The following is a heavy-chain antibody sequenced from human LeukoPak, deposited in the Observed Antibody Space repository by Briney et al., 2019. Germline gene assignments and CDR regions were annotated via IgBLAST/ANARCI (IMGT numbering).Heavy chain of an antibody. Sequence: GGSLRLSCAASGFTFSSYGMHWVRQAPGKGLEWVAVISCDRGNKYYADSVKGRFTISRDNSKNTLYLQMNSLRAEDTAVYYCARDLVAVAGTNFYYYGMDVWGDGTTGSVSS. CDR2: ISCDRGNK. D-gene: IGHD6-19*01. CDR1: GFTFSSYG. CDR3: ARDLVAVAGTNFYYYGMDV. V-gene: IGHV3-33*01. J-gene: IGHJ6*01.